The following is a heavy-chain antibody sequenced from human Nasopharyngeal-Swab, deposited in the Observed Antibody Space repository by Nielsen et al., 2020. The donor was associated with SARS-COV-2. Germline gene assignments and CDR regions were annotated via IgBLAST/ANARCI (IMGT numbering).Heavy chain of an antibody. V-gene: IGHV2-5*02. CDR3: AHRFRITVDY. CDR1: GFSLRTSGVG. D-gene: IGHD3-10*01. CDR2: IYWDDDK. Sequence: SGPTLAHPPQPLTLTCTFSGFSLRTSGVGVGWIRQHPGKALEWLALIYWDDDKRYSPSLKSRLTITKDTSKNQVFLTMTNMDPVDTATYYCAHRFRITVDYWGQGTLVTVSS. J-gene: IGHJ4*02.